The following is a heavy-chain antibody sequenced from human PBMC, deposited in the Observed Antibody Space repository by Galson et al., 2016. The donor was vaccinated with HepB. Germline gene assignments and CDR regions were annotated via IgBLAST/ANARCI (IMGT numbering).Heavy chain of an antibody. Sequence: SLRLSCAASGFRFSGYWMAWVRQAPGKGLEWVANIEPDGGETYYVDSVRGRFTISRDNAKNSLYLQMSSLRVDDAAVYYCVRDDDSWRHWSQGTLVTVSS. D-gene: IGHD3-16*01. CDR1: GFRFSGYW. CDR2: IEPDGGET. V-gene: IGHV3-7*03. J-gene: IGHJ4*02. CDR3: VRDDDSWRH.